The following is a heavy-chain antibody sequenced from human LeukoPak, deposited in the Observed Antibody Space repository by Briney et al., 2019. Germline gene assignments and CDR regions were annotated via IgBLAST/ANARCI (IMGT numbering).Heavy chain of an antibody. CDR1: GFTVSSSF. D-gene: IGHD2-8*02. J-gene: IGHJ6*02. Sequence: PGGSLRLSCAASGFTVSSSFMSWVRQAPGKGLEWVSVIYSGGSTYYADSVKGRFTISRDNSKNTVYLQMNSLRAEDTALYYCARDLHYWVAMDVWGQGTTVTVS. V-gene: IGHV3-66*01. CDR2: IYSGGST. CDR3: ARDLHYWVAMDV.